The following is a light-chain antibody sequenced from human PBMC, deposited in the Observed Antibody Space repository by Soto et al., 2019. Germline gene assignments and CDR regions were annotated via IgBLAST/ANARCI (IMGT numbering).Light chain of an antibody. CDR3: CSYAGSYTWV. CDR1: SSDVGGYNY. V-gene: IGLV2-11*01. Sequence: QSALTQPRSVSGSPGQSVTISCTGTSSDVGGYNYVSWYRQHPGKAPKLMIYAVSKRPSGVPDRFSGSKSGNTASLTISGLQAEDEADYSCCSYAGSYTWVFVTGTKVTVL. CDR2: AVS. J-gene: IGLJ1*01.